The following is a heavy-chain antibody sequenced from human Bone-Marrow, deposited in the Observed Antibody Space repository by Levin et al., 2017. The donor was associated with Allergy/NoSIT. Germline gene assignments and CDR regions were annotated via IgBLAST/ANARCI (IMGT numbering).Heavy chain of an antibody. J-gene: IGHJ5*01. D-gene: IGHD4-17*01. CDR1: GFTFSTYW. Sequence: GGSLRLSCAVSGFTFSTYWMTWVRQAPGKGLEWVANINQDGRASNYVASVKGRFTISRDNAKNSLFLQLNSLRAEDTAVYYCARQITVTTFDSWGQGTLVTVSS. CDR2: INQDGRAS. CDR3: ARQITVTTFDS. V-gene: IGHV3-7*04.